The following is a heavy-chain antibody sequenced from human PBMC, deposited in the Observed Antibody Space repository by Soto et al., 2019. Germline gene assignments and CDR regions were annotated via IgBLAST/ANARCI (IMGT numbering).Heavy chain of an antibody. CDR1: GFTLSSYA. D-gene: IGHD1-26*01. V-gene: IGHV3-30-3*01. Sequence: XGSLRLSCAASGFTLSSYAMHWVRQAPGKGLEWVAVISYDGSNKYYADSVKGRFTISRDNSKNTLYLQMNSLRAEDTAVYYCARDSRAGATGGYFDYWGQGTLVTVSS. CDR3: ARDSRAGATGGYFDY. J-gene: IGHJ4*02. CDR2: ISYDGSNK.